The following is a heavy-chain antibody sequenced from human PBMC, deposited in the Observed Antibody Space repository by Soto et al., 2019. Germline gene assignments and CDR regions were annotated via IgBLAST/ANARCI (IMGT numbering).Heavy chain of an antibody. CDR3: ARGVGTILAPLP. CDR2: INPNSGAT. V-gene: IGHV1-2*02. CDR1: GYTFTGYF. D-gene: IGHD3-3*01. J-gene: IGHJ5*02. Sequence: ASVKVSCKASGYTFTGYFMPWVRQAPGQGLEWMGWINPNSGATKYAQKFQGRVTLSRDTSIRTAYMELSGLRSDDTAVYYCARGVGTILAPLPWGKETLSPVSS.